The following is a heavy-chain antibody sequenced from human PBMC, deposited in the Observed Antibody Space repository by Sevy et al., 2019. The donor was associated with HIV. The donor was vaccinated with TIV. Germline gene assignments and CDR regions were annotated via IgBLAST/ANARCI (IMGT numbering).Heavy chain of an antibody. V-gene: IGHV1-69*13. CDR2: IIPIFGTA. Sequence: ASVKVSCKASGGTFSSYAISWVRQAPGQGLEWMGGIIPIFGTANYAQKFQGRVTITADESTRTAYMELSSLRSEDTAVYYCARFVRTTYDSSGYAGYWGQGTLVTVSS. J-gene: IGHJ4*02. D-gene: IGHD3-22*01. CDR3: ARFVRTTYDSSGYAGY. CDR1: GGTFSSYA.